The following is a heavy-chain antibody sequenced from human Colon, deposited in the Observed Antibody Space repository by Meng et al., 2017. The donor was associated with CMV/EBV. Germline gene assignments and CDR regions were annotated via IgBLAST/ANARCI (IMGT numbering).Heavy chain of an antibody. CDR3: ARLGAASGRYWFDP. D-gene: IGHD6-13*01. CDR1: GFIFSAYA. J-gene: IGHJ5*02. CDR2: KSFDGSIE. Sequence: GESLKISCEGSGFIFSAYAMHWVRQAPGKGLEWLAVKSFDGSIEYHADSVKGRFITSRDNSKNSVYLQMNSLRAEDTAVYFCARLGAASGRYWFDPWGQGTLVTVSS. V-gene: IGHV3-30-3*01.